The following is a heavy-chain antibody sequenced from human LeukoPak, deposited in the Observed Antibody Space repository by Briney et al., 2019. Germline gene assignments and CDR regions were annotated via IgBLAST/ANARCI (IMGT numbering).Heavy chain of an antibody. CDR1: GFTSSSYG. Sequence: GGSLRLSCAASGFTSSSYGMHWVRQAPGKGLEWVAFIRHGGSNKNYADSVKGRFTISRDNSKNTLYLQMNSLRAEDTAVYYCAKDLFVDIVATVADYWGQGTLVTVSS. CDR3: AKDLFVDIVATVADY. J-gene: IGHJ4*02. D-gene: IGHD5-12*01. V-gene: IGHV3-30*02. CDR2: IRHGGSNK.